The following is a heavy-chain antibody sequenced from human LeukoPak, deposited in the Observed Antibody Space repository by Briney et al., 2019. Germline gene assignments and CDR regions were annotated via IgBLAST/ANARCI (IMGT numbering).Heavy chain of an antibody. CDR3: TRLTTGHDY. D-gene: IGHD4-17*01. CDR1: GVSFTDYY. Sequence: PSETLSLTCAVPGVSFTDYYWSWVRQTPGKGLEWIGEINHSGYTNDSPSLKSRVTLSIDTSRKQFSLNLRSVTVADTGMYYCTRLTTGHDYWGQGTLVTVSS. J-gene: IGHJ4*02. V-gene: IGHV4-34*01. CDR2: INHSGYT.